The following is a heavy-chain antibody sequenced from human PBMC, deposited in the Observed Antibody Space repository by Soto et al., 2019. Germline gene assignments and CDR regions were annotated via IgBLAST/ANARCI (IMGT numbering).Heavy chain of an antibody. D-gene: IGHD2-2*01. CDR2: IFSNDEK. Sequence: QVTVKESGPVLVKPTETLTLTCTVSGFSLSNAGLGVSWIRQPPGKALEWLAHIFSNDEKSYSTSLKSRLTLSEDTSKSQVVLTITNMDPVDTATYYCASTYSTSWYWFDTWGQGTLVTGSS. J-gene: IGHJ5*02. V-gene: IGHV2-26*04. CDR3: ASTYSTSWYWFDT. CDR1: GFSLSNAGLG.